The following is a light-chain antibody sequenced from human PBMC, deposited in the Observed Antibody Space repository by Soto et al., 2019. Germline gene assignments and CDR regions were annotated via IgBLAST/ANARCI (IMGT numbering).Light chain of an antibody. CDR1: SSNIGSNY. CDR2: RNN. J-gene: IGLJ2*01. CDR3: AAWDDSLSGPV. V-gene: IGLV1-47*01. Sequence: QSVLTQPPSASGTPVQRVTISCSGSSSNIGSNYVYWYQQLPGTAPKLLIYRNNQRPSGVPDRFSGSKSGTSASLAISGLRSEDEADYYCAAWDDSLSGPVFGGGTKPTVL.